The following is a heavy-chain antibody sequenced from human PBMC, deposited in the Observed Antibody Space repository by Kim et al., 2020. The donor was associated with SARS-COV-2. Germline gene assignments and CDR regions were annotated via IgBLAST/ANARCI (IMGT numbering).Heavy chain of an antibody. D-gene: IGHD3-10*01. V-gene: IGHV4-59*01. CDR1: GGSISSYY. Sequence: SETLSLTCTVSGGSISSYYWSWIRQPPGKGLEWIGYIYYSGSTNYNPSLKSRVTISVDTSKNQFSLKLSSVTAADTAVYYCARDIGVPHYYGSSTFDYWGQGTLVTVSS. CDR2: IYYSGST. CDR3: ARDIGVPHYYGSSTFDY. J-gene: IGHJ4*02.